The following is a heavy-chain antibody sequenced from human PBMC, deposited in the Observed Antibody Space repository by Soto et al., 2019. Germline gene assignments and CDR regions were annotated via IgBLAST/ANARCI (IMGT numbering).Heavy chain of an antibody. D-gene: IGHD1-26*01. J-gene: IGHJ4*02. CDR2: IYYSGST. CDR3: ARDQNGSPHFDY. V-gene: IGHV4-59*01. CDR1: GGSISSYY. Sequence: SEALSLTCTVSGGSISSYYWSWIRQPPGKGLEWIGYIYYSGSTNYNPSLKSRVTISVDTSKNQFSLKLSSVTAADTAVYYCARDQNGSPHFDYWGQGTLVTVSS.